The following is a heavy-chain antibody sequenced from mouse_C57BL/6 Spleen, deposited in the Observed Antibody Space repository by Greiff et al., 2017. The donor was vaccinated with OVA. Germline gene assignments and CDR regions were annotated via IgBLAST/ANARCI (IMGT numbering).Heavy chain of an antibody. Sequence: EVKLMESGGGLVKPGGSLKLSCAASGFTFSDYGMHWVRQAPEKGLEWVAYISSGSSTVYYADTVKGRFTISRDNAKNTLLLQMTSLRSEDTAMYYCARAYYGSPVSYWYFDVWGTGTTVTVSS. CDR2: ISSGSSTV. V-gene: IGHV5-17*01. J-gene: IGHJ1*03. D-gene: IGHD1-1*01. CDR1: GFTFSDYG. CDR3: ARAYYGSPVSYWYFDV.